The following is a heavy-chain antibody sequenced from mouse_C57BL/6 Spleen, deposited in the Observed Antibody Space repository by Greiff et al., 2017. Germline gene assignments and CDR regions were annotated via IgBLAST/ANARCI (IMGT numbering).Heavy chain of an antibody. CDR3: AKGDYRYFDV. V-gene: IGHV5-17*01. J-gene: IGHJ1*03. CDR1: GFTFSDYG. Sequence: DVQLVESGGGLVKPGGSLKLSCAASGFTFSDYGMHWVRQAPEKGLEWVAYISSGSSTIYYADTVKGRFTISRDKAKNTLFLQMTSLRSEDTAMYYCAKGDYRYFDVWGTGTTVTVSS. CDR2: ISSGSSTI.